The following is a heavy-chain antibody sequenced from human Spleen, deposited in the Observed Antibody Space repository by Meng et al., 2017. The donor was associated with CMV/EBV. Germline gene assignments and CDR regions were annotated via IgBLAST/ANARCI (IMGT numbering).Heavy chain of an antibody. CDR1: GGTFSSCA. CDR2: IIPILGIA. Sequence: SVKVSCKASGGTFSSCAISWVRQAPGQGLEWMGGIIPILGIANYAQKFQGRVTITADKSTSTAYMELSSLRSEDTAVYYCAREPPGYSYGARDNNYYGMDVWGQGTTVTVS. J-gene: IGHJ6*02. V-gene: IGHV1-69*10. CDR3: AREPPGYSYGARDNNYYGMDV. D-gene: IGHD5-18*01.